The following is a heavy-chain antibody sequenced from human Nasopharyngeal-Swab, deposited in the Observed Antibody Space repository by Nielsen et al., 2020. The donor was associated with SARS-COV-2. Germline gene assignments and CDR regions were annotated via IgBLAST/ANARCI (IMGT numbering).Heavy chain of an antibody. V-gene: IGHV4-59*01. D-gene: IGHD1-1*01. J-gene: IGHJ6*02. CDR2: IYYSGST. Sequence: SETLSLTCTVSGGSISSYYWSWIRQPPGKGLEWIGYIYYSGSTNYNPSLKSRVTISVDTSKNQFSLKLSSVTAADTAVYYCARESRDDPDNCYYYGMDVWGQGTTVTVSS. CDR3: ARESRDDPDNCYYYGMDV. CDR1: GGSISSYY.